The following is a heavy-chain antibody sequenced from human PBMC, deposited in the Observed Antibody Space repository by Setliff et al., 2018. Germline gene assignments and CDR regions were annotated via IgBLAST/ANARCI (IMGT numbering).Heavy chain of an antibody. Sequence: SETLSLTCTVSGGSFTPYYWSWIRQPPGKGLEWIGYVYYSGTAYYNPSLKSRVTVIVDTSKNQFSLRLSSVTAADTAVYYCAGGGTFRYFDYWGQGTPVTVSS. CDR2: VYYSGTA. J-gene: IGHJ4*02. CDR3: AGGGTFRYFDY. V-gene: IGHV4-59*01. CDR1: GGSFTPYY. D-gene: IGHD5-12*01.